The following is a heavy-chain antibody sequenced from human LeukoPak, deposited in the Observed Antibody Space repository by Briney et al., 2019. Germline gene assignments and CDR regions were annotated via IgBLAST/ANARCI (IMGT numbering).Heavy chain of an antibody. CDR2: IYYSGST. D-gene: IGHD4-17*01. J-gene: IGHJ4*02. CDR3: ASVSDYGDIDY. Sequence: SETLSLTCTVSGGSISSYYWSWIRQHPGKGLEWIGYIYYSGSTYYNPSLKSRVTISVDTSKNQFSLKLSSVTAADTAVYYCASVSDYGDIDYWGQGTLVTVSS. CDR1: GGSISSYY. V-gene: IGHV4-59*06.